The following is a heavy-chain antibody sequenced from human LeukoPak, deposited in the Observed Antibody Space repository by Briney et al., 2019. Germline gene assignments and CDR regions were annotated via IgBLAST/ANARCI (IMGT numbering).Heavy chain of an antibody. Sequence: GGSLRLSYAASGFTFSSYSMNWVRQAPGKGLEWVSSISSSSSYIYYADSVKGRFTISRDNAKNSLYLQMNSLRAEDTAVYYCARGEKWNYFCYWGQGTLVTVSS. CDR2: ISSSSSYI. D-gene: IGHD2-8*01. CDR1: GFTFSSYS. J-gene: IGHJ4*02. CDR3: ARGEKWNYFCY. V-gene: IGHV3-21*01.